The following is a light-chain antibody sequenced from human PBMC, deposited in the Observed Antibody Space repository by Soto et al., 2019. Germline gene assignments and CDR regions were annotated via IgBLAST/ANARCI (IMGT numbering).Light chain of an antibody. J-gene: IGKJ1*01. Sequence: QMPQSPSTLSASVGDRVTITCRASQSIGTSLAWFQQKPGKAPKLLIFKASTLESGVPSRFSGSGSGTEFTLNISSLEADDFATYYCQQYNPMSRTCGQGTKV. CDR2: KAS. CDR1: QSIGTS. V-gene: IGKV1-5*03. CDR3: QQYNPMSRT.